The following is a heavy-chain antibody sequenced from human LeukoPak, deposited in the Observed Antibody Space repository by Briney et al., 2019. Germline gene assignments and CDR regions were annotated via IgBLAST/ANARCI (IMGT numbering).Heavy chain of an antibody. CDR1: GXTFSSYE. J-gene: IGHJ4*02. CDR3: ARRYCSSTSCLFDY. D-gene: IGHD2-2*01. V-gene: IGHV3-48*03. Sequence: AGGSLRLFCAASGXTFSSYEMNWVRQAPGKGLEWVSYISSSGSTIYYADSVKGRFTISRDNAKNSLYLQMNSLRAEDTAVYYCARRYCSSTSCLFDYWGQGTLVTVSS. CDR2: ISSSGSTI.